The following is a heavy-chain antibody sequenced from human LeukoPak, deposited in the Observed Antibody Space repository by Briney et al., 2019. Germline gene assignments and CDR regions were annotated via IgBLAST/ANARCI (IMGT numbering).Heavy chain of an antibody. J-gene: IGHJ4*02. CDR1: GFTLTSCS. Sequence: GGSLRLSCAASGFTLTSCSMNWVRQAPGKGLEWVSYIRSSGSTMYYADSVKGRITTSRDTAKNSLYLQMSSLRDEDTAGYYCARDPEALDYWGQGTLVTVSS. CDR3: ARDPEALDY. CDR2: IRSSGSTM. V-gene: IGHV3-48*02.